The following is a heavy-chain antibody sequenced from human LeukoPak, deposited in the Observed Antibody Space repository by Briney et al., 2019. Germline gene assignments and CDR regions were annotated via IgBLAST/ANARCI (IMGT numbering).Heavy chain of an antibody. V-gene: IGHV1-2*02. Sequence: ASVKVSCMASGYTFTGYYMHWVRQAPGQGLEWMGWINPNSGGTNYAQKFQGRVTMTRDTSISTAYMELSRLRSDDTAVYYCARLRGSSSNYYYMDVWGKGTTVTVSS. CDR1: GYTFTGYY. CDR2: INPNSGGT. CDR3: ARLRGSSSNYYYMDV. J-gene: IGHJ6*03. D-gene: IGHD6-6*01.